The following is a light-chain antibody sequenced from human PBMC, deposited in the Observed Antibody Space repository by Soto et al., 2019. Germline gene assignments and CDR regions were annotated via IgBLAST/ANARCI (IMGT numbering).Light chain of an antibody. CDR1: SSDVGGYNY. J-gene: IGLJ1*01. Sequence: SRAGSVCESPGQSIPISCTGTSSDVGGYNYVSWYQQHPGKAPKLMIYDVSNRPSGVSNRFSGSKSGNTASLTISGLQTEDEADYYCSSYTSSTFFVFGTGTKVTVL. V-gene: IGLV2-14*03. CDR3: SSYTSSTFFV. CDR2: DVS.